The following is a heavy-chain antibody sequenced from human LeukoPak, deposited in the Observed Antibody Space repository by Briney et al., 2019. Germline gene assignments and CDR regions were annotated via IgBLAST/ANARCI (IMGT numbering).Heavy chain of an antibody. Sequence: GGSLRLSCAASGFTFSSYSMNWVRQAPGKGLEWVSFISSGSSYIYYADSVKGRFTISRDNAKNSLYLQMNSLRAEDTAVYYCARERDSSSSFDYWGQGTLVTVSA. J-gene: IGHJ4*02. CDR3: ARERDSSSSFDY. CDR2: ISSGSSYI. CDR1: GFTFSSYS. V-gene: IGHV3-21*01. D-gene: IGHD6-6*01.